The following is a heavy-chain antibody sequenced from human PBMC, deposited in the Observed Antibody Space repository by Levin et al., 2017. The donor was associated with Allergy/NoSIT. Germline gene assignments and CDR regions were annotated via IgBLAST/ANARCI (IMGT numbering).Heavy chain of an antibody. CDR3: ASRTYRD. D-gene: IGHD3-16*02. V-gene: IGHV4-39*01. CDR1: GGSISGSTYY. CDR2: IYYDGST. Sequence: SQTLSLTCTVSGGSISGSTYYWGWIRQPPGTGLEWIGSIYYDGSTYYNPSLKSRITISVDTSNNQFSLKVRSVTAADTAIYYCASRTYRDWGQGTLVTVSS. J-gene: IGHJ4*02.